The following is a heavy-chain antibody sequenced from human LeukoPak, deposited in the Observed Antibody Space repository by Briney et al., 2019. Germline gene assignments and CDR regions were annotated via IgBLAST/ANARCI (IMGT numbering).Heavy chain of an antibody. Sequence: SVKVSCKASGGTLSSYAISWVRQAPGQGLEWMGRIIPIFGTANYAQKFQGRVTITTDESTSTAYMELSSLRSEDTAVYYCARERNTAMVDYYYYYMDVWGKGTTVTVSS. D-gene: IGHD5-18*01. CDR2: IIPIFGTA. V-gene: IGHV1-69*05. J-gene: IGHJ6*03. CDR1: GGTLSSYA. CDR3: ARERNTAMVDYYYYYMDV.